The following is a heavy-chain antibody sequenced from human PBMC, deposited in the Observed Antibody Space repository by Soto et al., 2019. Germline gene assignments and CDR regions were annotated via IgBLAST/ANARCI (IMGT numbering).Heavy chain of an antibody. CDR1: GFSLTTTGVG. J-gene: IGHJ4*02. Sequence: QLPLKESGPPLVKPPQPLTLTCTFSGFSLTTTGVGVVRIRQPPGKALEWLAIIYWDDDKRYRPSLRSRLTITKDTSKNQVVLTIATMDPVDTATYFCAHRAVVCSGGTCYSQSFDFWGQGTLVTVSS. CDR3: AHRAVVCSGGTCYSQSFDF. CDR2: IYWDDDK. V-gene: IGHV2-5*02. D-gene: IGHD2-15*01.